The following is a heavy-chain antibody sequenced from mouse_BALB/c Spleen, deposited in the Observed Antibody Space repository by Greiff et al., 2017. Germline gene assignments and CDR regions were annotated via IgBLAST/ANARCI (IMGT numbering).Heavy chain of an antibody. J-gene: IGHJ3*01. CDR1: GFSLTSYG. V-gene: IGHV2-2*02. Sequence: VQVVESGPGLVQPSQSLSITCTVSGFSLTSYGVHWVRQSPGKGLEWLGVIWSGGSTDYNAAFISRLSISKDNSKSQVFFKMNSLQANDTAIYYCARNRDYGNSAWFAYWGQGTLVTVSA. CDR3: ARNRDYGNSAWFAY. D-gene: IGHD2-1*01. CDR2: IWSGGST.